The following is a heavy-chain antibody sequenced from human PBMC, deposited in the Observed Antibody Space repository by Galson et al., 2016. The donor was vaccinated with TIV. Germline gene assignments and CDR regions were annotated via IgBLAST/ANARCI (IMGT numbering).Heavy chain of an antibody. CDR3: AQWLGTSNS. CDR2: INGDGTEI. J-gene: IGHJ4*02. D-gene: IGHD6-19*01. CDR1: RSTFSSSW. V-gene: IGHV3-7*01. Sequence: SLRLSCADSRSTFSSSWMNWVRQAPGKGLEWVANINGDGTEIKYVDSVKGRFTISRDNAKNSLYLQISNLRVEDTAIYYCAQWLGTSNSWGQGTLVTVSS.